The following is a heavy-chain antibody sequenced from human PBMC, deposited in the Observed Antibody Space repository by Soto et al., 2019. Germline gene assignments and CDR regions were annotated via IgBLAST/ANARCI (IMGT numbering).Heavy chain of an antibody. J-gene: IGHJ4*02. CDR2: IYPSGST. CDR1: SDSISSTKW. V-gene: IGHV4-4*02. D-gene: IGHD4-17*01. CDR3: ARSWNDYLFY. Sequence: QVLLQESGPGLVKSSETLSLTCAVSSDSISSTKWWSWVRQSPAKGLEWIGEIYPSGSTYYNPSLKSRVTISEDRSKNQFSLKLTSVTAADTAVYYCARSWNDYLFYWGQGTLVTVSS.